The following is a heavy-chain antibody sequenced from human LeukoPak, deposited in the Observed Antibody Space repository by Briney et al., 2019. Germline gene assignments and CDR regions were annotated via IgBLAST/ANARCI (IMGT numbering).Heavy chain of an antibody. CDR1: GGSISIYY. J-gene: IGHJ4*02. CDR3: ARTRYMELLSGPLEVDY. D-gene: IGHD3-3*01. Sequence: PSETLSLTCSVSGGSISIYYWSWIRQPPGKGLEWIGYIHYSGSANYNPSLKSRVTISVDTSKNQFSLKLSSVAAADTAVYYCARTRYMELLSGPLEVDYWGQGTLVTVSS. CDR2: IHYSGSA. V-gene: IGHV4-59*01.